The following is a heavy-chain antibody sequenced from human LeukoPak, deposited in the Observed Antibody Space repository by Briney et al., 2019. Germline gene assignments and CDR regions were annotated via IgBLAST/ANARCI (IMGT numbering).Heavy chain of an antibody. CDR2: IYPGDSDT. Sequence: GESLKISCKGSGSRFTSYWIGWVRQMPGKGLEWMGIIYPGDSDTRYSPSFQGQDTISADKSISTAYLQWSSLKASGTAMYYCARPPSYGYGYYFDYWGKGTLVTVSS. J-gene: IGHJ4*02. CDR1: GSRFTSYW. CDR3: ARPPSYGYGYYFDY. D-gene: IGHD5-18*01. V-gene: IGHV5-51*01.